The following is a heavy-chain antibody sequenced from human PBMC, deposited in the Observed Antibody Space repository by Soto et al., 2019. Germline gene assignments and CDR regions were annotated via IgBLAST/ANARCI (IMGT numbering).Heavy chain of an antibody. J-gene: IGHJ5*02. D-gene: IGHD2-8*01. V-gene: IGHV3-48*02. CDR3: ASDNGMAGSFDP. CDR2: ITAGSDTV. CDR1: GFTFSAYS. Sequence: QVVESGGGLVQPGGSLRLSCAASGFTFSAYSMNWARQAPGKGLEWVSYITAGSDTVFYADSVKGRFTISRDNAKNSLYLQMNSLRDEDTAVYYCASDNGMAGSFDPWGPGTLVTVSS.